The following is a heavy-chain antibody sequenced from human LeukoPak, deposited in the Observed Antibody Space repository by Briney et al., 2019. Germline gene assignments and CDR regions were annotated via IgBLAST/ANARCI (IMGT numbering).Heavy chain of an antibody. Sequence: PGGSLRLSCAASGFTFNDYGMNWVRQAPGKGLEWVSSISSSGVYIYYADSLKGRFTISRDNAKNSLYLQMNSLRAEDTAIYFCAPDFRIYYGSGSFGSRFDPWGQGALVTVSS. V-gene: IGHV3-21*01. CDR2: ISSSGVYI. J-gene: IGHJ5*02. CDR3: APDFRIYYGSGSFGSRFDP. CDR1: GFTFNDYG. D-gene: IGHD3-10*01.